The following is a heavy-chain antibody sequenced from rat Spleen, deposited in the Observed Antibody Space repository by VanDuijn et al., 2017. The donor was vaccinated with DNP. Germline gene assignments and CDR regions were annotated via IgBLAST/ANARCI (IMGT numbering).Heavy chain of an antibody. D-gene: IGHD1-10*01. Sequence: EVQLVESGGGVVQPGRSLKLSCAASGFTFSDYNLAWVRQAPKKGLEWVATIADDGSDTNYRDSVKGRFTISRDNAKSTLYLQMDSLRSEETATYYCARQGQLGFAYWGQGTLVTVSS. CDR2: IADDGSDT. CDR1: GFTFSDYN. J-gene: IGHJ3*01. CDR3: ARQGQLGFAY. V-gene: IGHV5-7*01.